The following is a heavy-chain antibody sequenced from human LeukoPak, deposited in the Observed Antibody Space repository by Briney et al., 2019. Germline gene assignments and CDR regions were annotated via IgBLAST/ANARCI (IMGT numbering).Heavy chain of an antibody. D-gene: IGHD2-2*01. Sequence: GGSLRLSCASSGFTFSSCAMTWVRQAPGKGLEWVSGISGSGGSTYYADSVKGRFTISRDNSKNTLYLQMNSLRAEDTAVYYCAKGDIVVGYWGQGTLVTVSS. CDR3: AKGDIVVGY. CDR2: ISGSGGST. J-gene: IGHJ4*02. V-gene: IGHV3-23*01. CDR1: GFTFSSCA.